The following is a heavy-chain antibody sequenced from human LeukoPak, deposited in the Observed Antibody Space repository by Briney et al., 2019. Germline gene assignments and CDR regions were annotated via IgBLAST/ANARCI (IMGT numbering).Heavy chain of an antibody. J-gene: IGHJ4*02. D-gene: IGHD3-10*01. Sequence: SVKVSCKASGGTFSSYAISWVRQAPGQGLEWMGGIIPIFGTANYAQKFQGRVTLTTDTSTSTAYMELRSLRSDDTAVYYCARDGSGVWFDYWGQGTLVTVSS. CDR3: ARDGSGVWFDY. V-gene: IGHV1-69*05. CDR2: IIPIFGTA. CDR1: GGTFSSYA.